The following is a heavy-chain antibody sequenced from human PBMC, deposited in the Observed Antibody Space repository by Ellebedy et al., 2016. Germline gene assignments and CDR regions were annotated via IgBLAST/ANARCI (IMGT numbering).Heavy chain of an antibody. CDR1: GGSFSGYY. V-gene: IGHV4-34*01. D-gene: IGHD3-9*01. J-gene: IGHJ4*02. Sequence: SETLSLXXAVYGGSFSGYYWSWIRQPPGKGLEWIGEINHSGSTNYNPSLKSRVTISVDTSKNQFSLKLSSVTAADTAVYYCARQLRYFDWLLTPGDYFDYWGQGNLVTVSS. CDR2: INHSGST. CDR3: ARQLRYFDWLLTPGDYFDY.